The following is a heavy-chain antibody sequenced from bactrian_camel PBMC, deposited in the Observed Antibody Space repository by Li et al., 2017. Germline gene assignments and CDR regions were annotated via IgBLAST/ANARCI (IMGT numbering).Heavy chain of an antibody. CDR2: ITSDGGST. CDR1: GSAFSNYA. V-gene: IGHV3S40*01. Sequence: VQLVESGGGSVQTGDSLRLSCTAPGSAFSNYAMSWVRQAPGKGLEWVSSITSDGGSTYYADSLKGRFTISRDNAKNTLYLQMNSLQSEDTGLYYCATDLLWHGTDYHTDYGMNYWGVGTQVTVS. J-gene: IGHJ7*01. D-gene: IGHD2*01.